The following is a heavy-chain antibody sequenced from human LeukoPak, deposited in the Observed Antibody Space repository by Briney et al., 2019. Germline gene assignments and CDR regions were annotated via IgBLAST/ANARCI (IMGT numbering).Heavy chain of an antibody. J-gene: IGHJ4*02. Sequence: PSQTLSLTCTVSGGSISSGDYYWSWIRQPPGKGLEWIGHIYYSGSTYYNPSLKSRVTISVDTSKNQFSLKLSSVTAADTAVYYCARVGRSAYFDYWGQGTLVTVSS. CDR1: GGSISSGDYY. V-gene: IGHV4-30-4*08. D-gene: IGHD2-15*01. CDR3: ARVGRSAYFDY. CDR2: IYYSGST.